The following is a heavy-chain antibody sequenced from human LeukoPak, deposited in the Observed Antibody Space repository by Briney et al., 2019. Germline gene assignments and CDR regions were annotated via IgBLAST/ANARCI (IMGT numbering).Heavy chain of an antibody. Sequence: ASVKVSCKASGGSFSSYAISWVRQAPGQGLEWMGGIIPIFGTANYAQKFQGRVTITTDESTSTAYMELSSLRSEDTAVYYCARDTVVPAANYYYYGMDVWGQGTTVTVSS. D-gene: IGHD2-2*01. CDR1: GGSFSSYA. J-gene: IGHJ6*02. V-gene: IGHV1-69*05. CDR2: IIPIFGTA. CDR3: ARDTVVPAANYYYYGMDV.